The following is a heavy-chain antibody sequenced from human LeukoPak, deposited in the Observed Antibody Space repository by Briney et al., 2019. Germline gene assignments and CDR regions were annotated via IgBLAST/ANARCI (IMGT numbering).Heavy chain of an antibody. D-gene: IGHD1-26*01. CDR2: ISASGKDI. CDR3: AKDCRPSGSYGWFDF. CDR1: GLTFSSHS. V-gene: IGHV3-23*01. Sequence: GGSLRLSCAVSGLTFSSHSMGWVRQAPGKGLEWVSSISASGKDIYYANSVKGRFTTSRDNSKNTLYLQMSSLRAEDTALYYCAKDCRPSGSYGWFDFWGQGTLVTVSS. J-gene: IGHJ5*01.